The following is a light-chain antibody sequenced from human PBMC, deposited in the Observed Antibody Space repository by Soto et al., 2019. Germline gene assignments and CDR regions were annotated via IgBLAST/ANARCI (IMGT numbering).Light chain of an antibody. CDR2: GAS. CDR3: QQYNNWPPWT. Sequence: EIVMTQSPATLSVSPGERATLFCRASQSVGSNLAWYQQKPGQAPRLLIYGASTRATGIPARFSGSGSGTDFTLTISSLQSGDFAIYYCQQYNNWPPWTFGQGTKVEIK. V-gene: IGKV3-15*01. J-gene: IGKJ1*01. CDR1: QSVGSN.